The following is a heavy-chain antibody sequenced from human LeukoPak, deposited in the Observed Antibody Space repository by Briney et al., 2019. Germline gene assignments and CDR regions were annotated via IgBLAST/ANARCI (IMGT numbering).Heavy chain of an antibody. CDR3: ARQRRYDFWSGYQYNWFDP. J-gene: IGHJ5*02. D-gene: IGHD3-3*01. CDR1: GGSFSGYY. V-gene: IGHV4-34*01. Sequence: SETLSLTCAVYGGSFSGYYWSWIRQPPGKGLEWIGEINHSGSTNYNPSLKSRVTISVDTSKNQFSLKLSSVTAADTAVYDCARQRRYDFWSGYQYNWFDPWGQGTLVTVSS. CDR2: INHSGST.